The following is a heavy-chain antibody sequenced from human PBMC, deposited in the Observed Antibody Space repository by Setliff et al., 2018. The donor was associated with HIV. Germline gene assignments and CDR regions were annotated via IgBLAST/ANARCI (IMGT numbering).Heavy chain of an antibody. CDR1: GFTFYTYA. D-gene: IGHD6-19*01. CDR3: AKPLPTANGWHRVFDF. CDR2: FGYSGSDT. Sequence: GGSLRLSCAASGFTFYTYAMSWVRQAPGKGLEGVSTFGYSGSDTYYADSVKGRFTISRDNSKGILYLQMNSLRVEDTAMYYCAKPLPTANGWHRVFDFWGQGTSVTVSS. V-gene: IGHV3-23*01. J-gene: IGHJ4*02.